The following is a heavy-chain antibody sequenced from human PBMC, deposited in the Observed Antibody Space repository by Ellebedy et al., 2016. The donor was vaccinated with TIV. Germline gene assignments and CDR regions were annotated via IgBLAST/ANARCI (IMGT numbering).Heavy chain of an antibody. D-gene: IGHD1-14*01. V-gene: IGHV3-11*01. CDR3: ARDTRFIDHQYNWFDP. CDR1: GFIFSDFY. Sequence: GGSLRLSCAASGFIFSDFYMTWIRQAPGKGLDCVSYISDDGSTTYYADSVKGRFTISRDNAKNSLYLQMNSLRAEDTAIYFCARDTRFIDHQYNWFDPWGQGTLVTVSS. J-gene: IGHJ5*02. CDR2: ISDDGSTT.